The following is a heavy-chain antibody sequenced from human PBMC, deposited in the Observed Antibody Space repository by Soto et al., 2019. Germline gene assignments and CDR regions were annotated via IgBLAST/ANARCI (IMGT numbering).Heavy chain of an antibody. CDR2: ISGSGGST. CDR3: AQMPVGDGPPTGHYGMDV. Sequence: PGGSLRLSCAASGFTFSSYAMSWVRQAPGKGLEWVSAISGSGGSTYYADSVKGRFTISRDNSKNTLYLQMNSLRAEDTAVYYCAQMPVGDGPPTGHYGMDVWGQGTTVTVSS. D-gene: IGHD7-27*01. V-gene: IGHV3-23*01. CDR1: GFTFSSYA. J-gene: IGHJ6*02.